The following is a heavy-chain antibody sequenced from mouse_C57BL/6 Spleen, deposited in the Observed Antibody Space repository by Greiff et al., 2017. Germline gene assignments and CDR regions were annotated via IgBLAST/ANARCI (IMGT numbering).Heavy chain of an antibody. D-gene: IGHD3-2*02. CDR2: IDPETGGT. J-gene: IGHJ4*01. V-gene: IGHV1-15*01. CDR1: GYTFTDYE. Sequence: QVQLQQSGAELVRPGASVTLSCKASGYTFTDYEMHWVKQTPVHGLEWIGAIDPETGGTAYNQKFKGKAILTADKSSSTAYMELRSLTSEDSAVYYCTRLRKLSPHYYAMDYWGQGTSVTVSS. CDR3: TRLRKLSPHYYAMDY.